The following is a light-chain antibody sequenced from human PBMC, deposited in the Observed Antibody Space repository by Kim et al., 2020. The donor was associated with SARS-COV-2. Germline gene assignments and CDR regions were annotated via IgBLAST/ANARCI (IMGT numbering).Light chain of an antibody. CDR2: GTS. J-gene: IGKJ2*01. CDR1: QSVNTN. V-gene: IGKV3-15*01. CDR3: QQYNQWPPEYT. Sequence: SPGESATLSCRASQSVNTNLAWYQQRPGQAPRLLIYGTSTRATGIPDRFSGSGSATDFTLTISSLQSEDSAVYYCQQYNQWPPEYTFGQGTKLEI.